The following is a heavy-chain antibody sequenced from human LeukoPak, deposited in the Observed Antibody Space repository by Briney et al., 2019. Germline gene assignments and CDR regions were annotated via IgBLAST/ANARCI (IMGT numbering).Heavy chain of an antibody. CDR3: AKSTTTVTPFYFDY. CDR1: GFPFRCYA. Sequence: GGSLRLSCAASGFPFRCYAMSWVRQAPGKGLEWVSALGGSGRSIYYADSVKGRFTISRDNSKNTLYLQMNSLRAEDTAVYYCAKSTTTVTPFYFDYWGQGNLVTVSS. CDR2: LGGSGRSI. J-gene: IGHJ4*02. D-gene: IGHD4-17*01. V-gene: IGHV3-23*01.